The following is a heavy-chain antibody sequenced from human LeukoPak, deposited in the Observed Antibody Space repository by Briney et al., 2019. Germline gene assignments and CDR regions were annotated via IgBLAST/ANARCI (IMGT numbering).Heavy chain of an antibody. Sequence: GGSLRHSCAASGFTFSSYWMHWVCQAPGKGLVWVSRISSDGSTTSYADSVRGRFTISRDNAKNTLYLQMNSLRAEDTAVYYCARRGLVPAFDIWGQGTVVSVTS. V-gene: IGHV3-74*01. D-gene: IGHD3-10*02. CDR2: ISSDGSTT. CDR3: ARRGLVPAFDI. CDR1: GFTFSSYW. J-gene: IGHJ3*02.